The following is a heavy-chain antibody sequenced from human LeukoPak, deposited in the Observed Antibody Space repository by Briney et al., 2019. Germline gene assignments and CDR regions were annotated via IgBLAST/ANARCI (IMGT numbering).Heavy chain of an antibody. CDR1: GFTFSSYW. J-gene: IGHJ6*04. D-gene: IGHD2-2*01. Sequence: GGSLRLSCAASGFTFSSYWMSWDRQAPGKGLEWVANIKQEGSEKNYVNSVKGRFTISRDNAKNSLYLQMNSLRAEDTAVYYCARDQGTSYYGMEVWGKGTTVTVSS. V-gene: IGHV3-7*03. CDR2: IKQEGSEK. CDR3: ARDQGTSYYGMEV.